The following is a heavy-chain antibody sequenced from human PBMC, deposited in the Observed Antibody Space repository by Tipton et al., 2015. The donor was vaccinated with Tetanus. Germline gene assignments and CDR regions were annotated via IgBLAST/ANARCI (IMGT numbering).Heavy chain of an antibody. CDR3: GRGRGLGPHEFFEH. J-gene: IGHJ5*02. V-gene: IGHV1-18*01. Sequence: QVQLVQSGAEVKKPGASVKVSCKASGYTFTHYGVNWVRQAPGQGLEWMGWISPFNNNINYAEKFQGRLTMTTDRSTPTVYMELRGRVSDDPAVYYCGRGRGLGPHEFFEHWGQGTLVTVSS. CDR2: ISPFNNNI. D-gene: IGHD6-19*01. CDR1: GYTFTHYG.